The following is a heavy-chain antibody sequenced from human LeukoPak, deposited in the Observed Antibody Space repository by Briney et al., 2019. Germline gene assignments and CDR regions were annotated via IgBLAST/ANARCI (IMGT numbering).Heavy chain of an antibody. Sequence: SETLSLTCTVSGGSINTYYWSWIRQPPGKGLEWIGFVYYSGRTSYNPSLKSRVTISVDTSKSQFSLRLSSVTAADTAMYYCARLGLGDEACWFDPWGQGTLVTVSS. D-gene: IGHD3-10*01. V-gene: IGHV4-59*01. CDR2: VYYSGRT. J-gene: IGHJ5*02. CDR1: GGSINTYY. CDR3: ARLGLGDEACWFDP.